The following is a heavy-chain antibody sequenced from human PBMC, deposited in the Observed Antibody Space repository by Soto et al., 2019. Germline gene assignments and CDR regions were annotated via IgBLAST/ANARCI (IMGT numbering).Heavy chain of an antibody. V-gene: IGHV5-10-1*01. D-gene: IGHD6-19*01. CDR2: IDPSDSYT. J-gene: IGHJ6*02. Sequence: PGESLKISCKGSGYSFTSYWISCVRQMPGKGLEWMGRIDPSDSYTNYSPSFQGHVTISADKSISTAYLQWSSLKASDTAMYYCARHISYLQWLDPYGMDVWGQGTTVTVSS. CDR3: ARHISYLQWLDPYGMDV. CDR1: GYSFTSYW.